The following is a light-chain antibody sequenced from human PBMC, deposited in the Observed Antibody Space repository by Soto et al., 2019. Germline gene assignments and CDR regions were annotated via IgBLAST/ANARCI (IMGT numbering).Light chain of an antibody. CDR3: LQYYSYPYT. CDR1: QGITTD. CDR2: TAA. Sequence: DIQMTQSPSSLSASVGDRVTITCRASQGITTDLAWYQQKPGKSPKRVIYTAASLQSGVPSRFSGSGSGTEFTLTISSLQPEDFATYYCLQYYSYPYTFGQGPKLEIK. J-gene: IGKJ2*01. V-gene: IGKV1-17*01.